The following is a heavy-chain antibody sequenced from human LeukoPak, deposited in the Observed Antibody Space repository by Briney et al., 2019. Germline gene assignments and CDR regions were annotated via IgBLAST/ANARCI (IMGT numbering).Heavy chain of an antibody. V-gene: IGHV3-11*01. D-gene: IGHD2-2*01. CDR3: ASFCSSTSCSSDDYFDY. J-gene: IGHJ4*02. CDR2: ISSSGSTI. CDR1: GFTFSDYH. Sequence: GGSLRLSCAASGFTFSDYHMSWIRQAPGKGLEWVSYISSSGSTIYYADSVKGRFTISRDNSKNTLYLQMNSLRAEDTAVYYCASFCSSTSCSSDDYFDYWGQGTLVTVSS.